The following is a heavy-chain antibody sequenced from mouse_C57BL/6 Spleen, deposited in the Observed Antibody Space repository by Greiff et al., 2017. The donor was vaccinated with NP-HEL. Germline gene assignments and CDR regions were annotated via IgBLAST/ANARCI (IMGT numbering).Heavy chain of an antibody. CDR2: IDPETGGT. D-gene: IGHD1-1*02. V-gene: IGHV1-15*01. J-gene: IGHJ2*01. CDR1: GYTFTDYE. CDR3: TRRGVGTPGYFDY. Sequence: VQLQQSGAELVRPGASVTLSCKASGYTFTDYEMHWVKQTPVHGLEWIGAIDPETGGTAYNQKFKGKAILTAAKSSSTAYMELLSLTSEDSAVYYCTRRGVGTPGYFDYWGQGTTLTVSS.